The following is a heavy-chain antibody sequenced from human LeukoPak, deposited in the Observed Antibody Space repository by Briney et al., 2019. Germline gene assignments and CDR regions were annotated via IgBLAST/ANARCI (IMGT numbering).Heavy chain of an antibody. V-gene: IGHV3-23*01. CDR3: AKRGVVIRVILVGFHKEAYYFDS. CDR2: ISDSGGRT. J-gene: IGHJ4*02. Sequence: GGSLRLSCAVSGITLSNYGMSWVRQAPGKGLEWVAGISDSGGRTNYADSVKGRFTISRDNPKNTVYLQMNSLRPEDTAVYFCAKRGVVIRVILVGFHKEAYYFDSWGQGALVTVSS. CDR1: GITLSNYG. D-gene: IGHD3-22*01.